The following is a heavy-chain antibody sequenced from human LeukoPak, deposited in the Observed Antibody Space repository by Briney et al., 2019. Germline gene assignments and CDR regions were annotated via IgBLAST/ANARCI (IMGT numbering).Heavy chain of an antibody. Sequence: GASVKVSCKVSGYTLTELSMHWVRQAPGKGLEWMGGVDPEDGETIYAQKFQGRVTMTEDTSTDTAYMELSSLRSEDTAVYYCATGVKEQQLVTGGWFDPWGQRTLVTVSS. CDR1: GYTLTELS. D-gene: IGHD6-13*01. V-gene: IGHV1-24*01. CDR3: ATGVKEQQLVTGGWFDP. J-gene: IGHJ5*02. CDR2: VDPEDGET.